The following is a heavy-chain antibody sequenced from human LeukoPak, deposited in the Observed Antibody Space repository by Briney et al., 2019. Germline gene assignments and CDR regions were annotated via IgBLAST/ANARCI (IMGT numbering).Heavy chain of an antibody. D-gene: IGHD2-2*01. CDR2: ISSSSTYI. Sequence: GGSLSLSCAASGFPFDSYGMNGVRQAPGKGLEWISSISSSSTYIYYADSVKGRFTISREKAKKELYLQKNSLRAEDTAVYYCARAYCSSTRCSYYFDSWGQGTLVTVSS. J-gene: IGHJ4*02. CDR1: GFPFDSYG. V-gene: IGHV3-21*01. CDR3: ARAYCSSTRCSYYFDS.